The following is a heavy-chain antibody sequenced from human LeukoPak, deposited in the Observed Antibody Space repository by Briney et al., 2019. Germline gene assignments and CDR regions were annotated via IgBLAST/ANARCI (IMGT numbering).Heavy chain of an antibody. CDR3: ARGRSTMVRGVMSWFDP. CDR2: MNPNSGNT. D-gene: IGHD3-10*01. CDR1: GYTFTSYD. V-gene: IGHV1-8*01. J-gene: IGHJ5*02. Sequence: ASVKVSCKASGYTFTSYDINWVRQATGQGLEWVGWMNPNSGNTGYAQKFQGRVTMTRNTSISTASMELTSLRSEDTAVYYCARGRSTMVRGVMSWFDPWGQGTLVTVSS.